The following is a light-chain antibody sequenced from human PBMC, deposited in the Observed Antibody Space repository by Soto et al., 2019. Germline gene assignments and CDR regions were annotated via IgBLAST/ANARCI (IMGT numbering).Light chain of an antibody. CDR2: GAN. CDR3: QQSFSTPPT. J-gene: IGKJ2*01. CDR1: QTITFY. V-gene: IGKV1-39*01. Sequence: DLQMTQSPSSLSASVGDRVAITCRASQTITFYLNWYQLEPGKPPKLLIYGANTLQSGVPSRFSGSGSGTDFTLTISSLQPEDFATYYCQQSFSTPPTFGQGTKLEIK.